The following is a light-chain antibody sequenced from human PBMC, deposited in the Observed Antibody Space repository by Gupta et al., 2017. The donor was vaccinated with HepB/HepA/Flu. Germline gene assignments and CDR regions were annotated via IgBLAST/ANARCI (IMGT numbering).Light chain of an antibody. Sequence: DIQMTQSPSTLSVSVGDRVTITCRASQSISDWLAWYQQRPGKAPNLLIYKASTLESGVPSRFSGSGSGTEFTLTISSLQSDDFATYYCQQENSYPITFGGGTKVEIK. CDR3: QQENSYPIT. CDR1: QSISDW. V-gene: IGKV1-5*03. CDR2: KAS. J-gene: IGKJ4*01.